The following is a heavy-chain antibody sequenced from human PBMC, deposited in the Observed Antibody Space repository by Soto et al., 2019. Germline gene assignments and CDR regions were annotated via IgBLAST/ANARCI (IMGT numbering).Heavy chain of an antibody. CDR3: SKDTCKYSNIWPADYGLDV. CDR1: GFTFSSFG. J-gene: IGHJ6*02. D-gene: IGHD6-13*01. Sequence: QVQLVESGGGVVQPGRSLRLSCAASGFTFSSFGMHWVRQAPGKGLEWVAAISFDGSNKYYADSVKGRFTISRVNAKNTLSLQMNRLNAEDTAVYDCSKDTCKYSNIWPADYGLDVWGQGTPVTVSS. CDR2: ISFDGSNK. V-gene: IGHV3-30*18.